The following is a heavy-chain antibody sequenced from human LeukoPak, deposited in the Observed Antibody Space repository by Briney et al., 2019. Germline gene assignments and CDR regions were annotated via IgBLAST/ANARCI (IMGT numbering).Heavy chain of an antibody. V-gene: IGHV3-7*01. J-gene: IGHJ4*02. CDR2: IYPDGSQK. CDR1: GFTFSGNW. D-gene: IGHD5-24*01. CDR3: AKLLGTATTYDS. Sequence: PGGSLRLSCEASGFTFSGNWMSWVRQAPGKGLEWVASIYPDGSQKLYVDSVKGRFTISRDNTKSSLYLQMNSLGAEDTAIYYCAKLLGTATTYDSWGQGTRVTVSS.